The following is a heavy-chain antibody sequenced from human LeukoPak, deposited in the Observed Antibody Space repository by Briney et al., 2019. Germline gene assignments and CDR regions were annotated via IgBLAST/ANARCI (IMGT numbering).Heavy chain of an antibody. CDR1: GFTFSSYS. CDR2: ISRSGRHI. Sequence: GGSLRLSCAASGFTFSSYSMNWVRQAPGKGLEWVSSISRSGRHIYFADSVKGRFTISRDNAKNSLYLQMNSLRAEDTAVYYCAKDPNYYGSGSSYMDVWGKGTTVTISS. V-gene: IGHV3-21*01. J-gene: IGHJ6*03. CDR3: AKDPNYYGSGSSYMDV. D-gene: IGHD3-10*01.